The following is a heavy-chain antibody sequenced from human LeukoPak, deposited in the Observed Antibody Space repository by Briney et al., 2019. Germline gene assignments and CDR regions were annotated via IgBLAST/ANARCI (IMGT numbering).Heavy chain of an antibody. V-gene: IGHV4-59*01. CDR2: IYYSGSS. CDR1: GGSMSSYY. CDR3: ARDSGYSSSYDH. Sequence: SETLSLTCTVSGGSMSSYYWSWIRQPPGKGLEWIGYIYYSGSSNYNPSLKSRVTMSVDTSKNQGSLKLTSVTAADTAGYYCARDSGYSSSYDHWGQGTLVSVSA. J-gene: IGHJ4*02. D-gene: IGHD6-13*01.